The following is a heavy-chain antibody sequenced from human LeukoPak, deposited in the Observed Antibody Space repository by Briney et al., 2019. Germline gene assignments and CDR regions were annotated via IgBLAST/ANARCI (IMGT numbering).Heavy chain of an antibody. CDR1: GGSISSGGEY. J-gene: IGHJ3*02. CDR3: AREKTAYYYDSSGFSEGAFDI. V-gene: IGHV4-31*03. CDR2: VYYSGST. Sequence: SETLSLTCTVSGGSISSGGEYWSWLRQHPGKGLEWIGYVYYSGSTYYNPSLKSRVTISVDTSGNQFSLNLSSVTAADTAVYYCAREKTAYYYDSSGFSEGAFDIWGQGTMVTVSS. D-gene: IGHD3-22*01.